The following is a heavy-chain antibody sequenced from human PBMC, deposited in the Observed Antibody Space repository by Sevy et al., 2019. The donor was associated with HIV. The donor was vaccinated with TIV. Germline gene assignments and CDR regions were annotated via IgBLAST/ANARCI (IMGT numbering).Heavy chain of an antibody. J-gene: IGHJ4*02. CDR2: IYYSGGT. D-gene: IGHD3-22*01. V-gene: IGHV4-39*01. CDR1: GGSISSSSYY. CDR3: ARLPDSSGYYYYFDY. Sequence: SETLSLTCTVSGGSISSSSYYWGWIRQPPGKGLEWIGSIYYSGGTYSDPSLKSRITISVDTSKTPFSLMLSSVTAADTAVYYCARLPDSSGYYYYFDYWGQGTLVTVSS.